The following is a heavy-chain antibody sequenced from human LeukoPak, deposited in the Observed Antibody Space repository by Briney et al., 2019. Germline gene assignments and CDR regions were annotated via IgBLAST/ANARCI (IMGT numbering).Heavy chain of an antibody. CDR2: ISYDGSNT. CDR1: GFTFTSYG. D-gene: IGHD6-19*01. J-gene: IGHJ4*02. V-gene: IGHV3-30*02. CDR3: AKDLYNSGWYPTTFDY. Sequence: GGSLRLSCAASGFTFTSYGIHWVRQAPGKGLEWVAFISYDGSNTYYADSVKGRFTISRDNSKNTLYLQMNRLIGEDTAVYYCAKDLYNSGWYPTTFDYWGQGILVTVSS.